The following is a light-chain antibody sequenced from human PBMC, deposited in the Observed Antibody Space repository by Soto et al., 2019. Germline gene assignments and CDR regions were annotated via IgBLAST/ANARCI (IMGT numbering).Light chain of an antibody. CDR1: SSDVGGYNY. J-gene: IGLJ2*01. Sequence: QSALTQPASVSGSPGQSITISCTGTSSDVGGYNYVSWYQQHPGKAPKLMSYDVSNRPSGVSDRFSGSKSGNTASLTISGLQAEDEDDYYCSSYTCSSTHVVFGGGTKVTV. CDR2: DVS. V-gene: IGLV2-14*01. CDR3: SSYTCSSTHVV.